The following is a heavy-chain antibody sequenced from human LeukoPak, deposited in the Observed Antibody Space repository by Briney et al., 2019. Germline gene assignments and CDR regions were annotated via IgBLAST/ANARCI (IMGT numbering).Heavy chain of an antibody. D-gene: IGHD4-17*01. J-gene: IGHJ4*02. CDR2: IYDSGST. CDR1: GGSISSYY. CDR3: QTTVTTVGLDY. V-gene: IGHV4-4*08. Sequence: SETLSLTCTVSGGSISSYYWSWIRQPPGKGLEWIGYIYDSGSTNYNPSLKSRVTISVDTSKNQFSLKLSSVTAADTAVYYCQTTVTTVGLDYWGQGTLVTVSS.